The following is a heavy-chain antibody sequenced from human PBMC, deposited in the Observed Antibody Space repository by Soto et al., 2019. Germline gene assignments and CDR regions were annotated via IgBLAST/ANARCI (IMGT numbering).Heavy chain of an antibody. J-gene: IGHJ3*02. CDR1: GYTFTTYA. D-gene: IGHD7-27*01. V-gene: IGHV1-3*01. CDR2: INVGNGNT. CDR3: ARALRLTGDAFDI. Sequence: QVQLVQSGAEVKKPGASVKVSCKASGYTFTTYAIHWLRQAPGQRLEWMGWINVGNGNTKYSQNFQGRVTITRDTSASTAYMALSSLRSEDTAFYYCARALRLTGDAFDIWGQGTMVTVSS.